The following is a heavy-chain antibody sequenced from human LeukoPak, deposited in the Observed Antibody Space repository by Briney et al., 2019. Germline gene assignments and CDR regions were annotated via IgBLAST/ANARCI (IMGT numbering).Heavy chain of an antibody. V-gene: IGHV3-21*04. J-gene: IGHJ4*02. D-gene: IGHD6-13*01. CDR2: ISSSSSYI. CDR3: AKDPGYSPLGYFDY. Sequence: SGGSLRLSCAASGFTFSSYSMNWVRQAPGKGLEWVSSISSSSSYIYYADSVKGRFTISRDNAKNSLYLQMNSLRAEDTALYYCAKDPGYSPLGYFDYWGQGTLVTVSS. CDR1: GFTFSSYS.